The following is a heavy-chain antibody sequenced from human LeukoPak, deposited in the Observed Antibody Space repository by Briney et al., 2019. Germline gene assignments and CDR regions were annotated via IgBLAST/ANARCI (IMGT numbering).Heavy chain of an antibody. CDR3: ARNYALFDY. D-gene: IGHD2-2*01. J-gene: IGHJ4*02. CDR2: ISYDGSNK. Sequence: GGSLRLSCAASGFTFSSYAMHWVRQAPGKGLEWVAVISYDGSNKYYADSVKGRFTISRDNSRNTLYLQMNSLRAEDTAVYYCARNYALFDYWGQGTLVTVSS. V-gene: IGHV3-30-3*01. CDR1: GFTFSSYA.